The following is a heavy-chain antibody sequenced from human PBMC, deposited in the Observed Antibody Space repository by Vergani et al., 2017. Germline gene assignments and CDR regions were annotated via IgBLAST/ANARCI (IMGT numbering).Heavy chain of an antibody. D-gene: IGHD3-22*01. CDR1: GGSISSGDYY. CDR3: ARDRSDYYDSSGYFRGWYFDL. Sequence: QVQLQESGPGLVKPSQTLSLTCTVSGGSISSGDYYWSWIRQPPGKGLEWIGYIYYSGSTYYNPSLKSRVTISVDTSKNQFSLKLSSVTAADTAVYYCARDRSDYYDSSGYFRGWYFDLWGRGTLFTVSS. CDR2: IYYSGST. J-gene: IGHJ2*01. V-gene: IGHV4-30-4*08.